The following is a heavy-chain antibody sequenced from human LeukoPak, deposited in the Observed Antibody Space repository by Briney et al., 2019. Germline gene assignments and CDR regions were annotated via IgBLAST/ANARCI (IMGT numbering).Heavy chain of an antibody. CDR2: ISGSGGST. V-gene: IGHV3-23*01. CDR1: GFTFSSYA. Sequence: GGSLRLSCAASGFTFSSYAMSWVRQAPGKGLEWVSAISGSGGSTYYADSVKGRFTISRDNSKNTLYLQMNSLRAEDTAVYYCAKNQVGYSSSREPNYYYYYMDVWGKGTTVTVSS. CDR3: AKNQVGYSSSREPNYYYYYMDV. D-gene: IGHD6-6*01. J-gene: IGHJ6*03.